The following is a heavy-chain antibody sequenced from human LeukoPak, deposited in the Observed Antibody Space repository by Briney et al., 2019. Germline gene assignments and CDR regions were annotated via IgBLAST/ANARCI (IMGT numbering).Heavy chain of an antibody. CDR2: ISSSGVST. CDR3: AKRGSAWYSDY. Sequence: GGSLRLSCAASVFTFNNYAVNWVRQAPGKGLEWVSGISSSGVSTYYADSVKGRFTISRDNSKNTLYLQMNSLRAEDTAVYYCAKRGSAWYSDYWGQGTLVTVSS. CDR1: VFTFNNYA. V-gene: IGHV3-23*01. D-gene: IGHD6-19*01. J-gene: IGHJ4*02.